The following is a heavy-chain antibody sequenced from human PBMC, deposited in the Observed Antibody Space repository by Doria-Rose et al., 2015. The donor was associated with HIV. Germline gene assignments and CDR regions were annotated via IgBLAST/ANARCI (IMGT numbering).Heavy chain of an antibody. V-gene: IGHV3-49*04. CDR2: IRTKAYFGTP. D-gene: IGHD1-26*01. CDR1: GFTFGDYT. J-gene: IGHJ4*02. CDR3: TRDNGGAAVGASYY. Sequence: VQLVQSEGGLVQPGRSLRLSCTTSGFTFGDYTMSWVRQAPGKGLEWVGFIRTKAYFGTPEYAASVKGRFTISRDDSKNIAYLQMTSLKTEDTAVYFCTRDNGGAAVGASYYWGQGTMVTVSS.